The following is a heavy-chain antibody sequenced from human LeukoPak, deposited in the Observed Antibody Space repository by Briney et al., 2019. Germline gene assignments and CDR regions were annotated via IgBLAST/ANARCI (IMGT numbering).Heavy chain of an antibody. V-gene: IGHV1-2*02. CDR2: INPNSGGT. CDR1: GYTFTGYY. J-gene: IGHJ5*02. Sequence: ASVKVSCKASGYTFTGYYMHWVRQAPGQGLEWMGWINPNSGGTNYAQKFQGRVTMTRDTSISTAYMELSRLRSDDTAVYYCARNSGYSSSWYVFNWFDPWGQGTLVTVSS. CDR3: ARNSGYSSSWYVFNWFDP. D-gene: IGHD6-13*01.